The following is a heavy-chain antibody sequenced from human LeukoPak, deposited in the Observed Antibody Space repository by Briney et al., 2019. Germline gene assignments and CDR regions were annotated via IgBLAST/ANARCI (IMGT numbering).Heavy chain of an antibody. J-gene: IGHJ4*02. CDR3: ARGELRYFDWLLRGTYFDY. Sequence: KPSETLSLTCAVYGGSFSGYYRSWIRQPPGKGLEWIGEINHSGSTNYNPSLKSRVTISVDTSKNQFSLKLSSVTAADTAVYYCARGELRYFDWLLRGTYFDYWGQGTLVTVSS. V-gene: IGHV4-34*01. CDR2: INHSGST. CDR1: GGSFSGYY. D-gene: IGHD3-9*01.